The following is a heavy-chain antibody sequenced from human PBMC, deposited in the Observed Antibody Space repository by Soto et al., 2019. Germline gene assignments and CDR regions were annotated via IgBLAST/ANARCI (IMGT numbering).Heavy chain of an antibody. V-gene: IGHV4-31*03. CDR2: IYYSGST. J-gene: IGHJ4*02. Sequence: SETLSLTCTVSGGSISSGGYYWSWIRQHPGKGLEWIGYIYYSGSTYYNPSLKSRVTISVDTSKNQFSLKLSSVTAADTAVYYCARSDGKFYGDYANDYWGQGTLVTVSS. CDR1: GGSISSGGYY. D-gene: IGHD4-17*01. CDR3: ARSDGKFYGDYANDY.